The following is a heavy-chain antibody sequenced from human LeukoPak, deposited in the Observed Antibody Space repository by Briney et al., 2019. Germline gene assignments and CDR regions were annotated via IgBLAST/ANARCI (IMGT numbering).Heavy chain of an antibody. D-gene: IGHD1-26*01. V-gene: IGHV3-20*04. CDR1: GFIVGEYG. CDR2: ISRSGGTT. CDR3: ARIDPVGRT. Sequence: GDSLRLSCSGSGFIVGEYGMSWVRQPPGKGLQWVSGISRSGGTTGYADSVKGRFTISRDNAKNFVYLQMDCLRAEDTALYYCARIDPVGRTWGQGTLVIVSA. J-gene: IGHJ4*02.